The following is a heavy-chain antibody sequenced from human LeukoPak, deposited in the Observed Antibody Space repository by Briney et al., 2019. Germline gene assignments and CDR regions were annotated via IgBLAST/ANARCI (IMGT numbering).Heavy chain of an antibody. CDR1: GPTFSSYA. CDR2: ISSSGGST. V-gene: IGHV3-23*01. CDR3: AKTRAQNYYYYGMDV. Sequence: GGSLRLSCAVSGPTFSSYAMSWVRQAPGKGLEWVSAISSSGGSTYYADSVKGRFTISRDNSKNTLYLQMNSLRAEDTAVYYCAKTRAQNYYYYGMDVWAHGTTVSVSS. J-gene: IGHJ6*02.